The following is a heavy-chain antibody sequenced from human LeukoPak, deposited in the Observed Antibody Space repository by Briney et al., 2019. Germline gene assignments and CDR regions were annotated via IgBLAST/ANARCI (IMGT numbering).Heavy chain of an antibody. CDR1: GFTFSSYA. CDR2: ISSNGGST. Sequence: GGSLRLSCAASGFTFSSYAMHWVRQAPGKGLEYVSAISSNGGSTYYANSVKGRFTISRDNSKNTLYLQMGSLRAEDMAVYYCARLGYCSGGSCPDWGQGTLVTVSS. J-gene: IGHJ4*02. CDR3: ARLGYCSGGSCPD. D-gene: IGHD2-15*01. V-gene: IGHV3-64*01.